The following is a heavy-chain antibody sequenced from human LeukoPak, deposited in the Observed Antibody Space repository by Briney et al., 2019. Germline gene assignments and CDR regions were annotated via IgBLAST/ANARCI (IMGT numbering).Heavy chain of an antibody. D-gene: IGHD2-2*03. CDR1: GFTFSSYS. CDR3: ARDGTLVDFDFDY. CDR2: ISSSSSYI. J-gene: IGHJ4*02. V-gene: IGHV3-21*01. Sequence: GGSLGLSCAASGFTFSSYSMNWVRQAPGKGLEWVSSISSSSSYIYYADSVKGRFTISRDNAKNSLYLQMNSLRAEDTAVYYCARDGTLVDFDFDYWGQGTLVTVSS.